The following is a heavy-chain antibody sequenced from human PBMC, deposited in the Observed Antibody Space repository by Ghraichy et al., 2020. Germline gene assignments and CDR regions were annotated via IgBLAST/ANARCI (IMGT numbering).Heavy chain of an antibody. CDR1: GGSISSDTYY. J-gene: IGHJ4*02. Sequence: SETLSLTCTVSGGSISSDTYYWSWILQPAGKGLEWIGRVYARGTDYNPSLKSRVTISVDTSKNQFSLNLSSVTAADTAVYYCARHSPYDSSSAFHYWVRGTLGTVSS. CDR2: VYARGT. CDR3: ARHSPYDSSSAFHY. V-gene: IGHV4-61*02. D-gene: IGHD6-6*01.